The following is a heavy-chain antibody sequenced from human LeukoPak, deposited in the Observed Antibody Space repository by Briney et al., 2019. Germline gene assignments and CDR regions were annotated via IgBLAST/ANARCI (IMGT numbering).Heavy chain of an antibody. V-gene: IGHV3-11*04. CDR2: ISSSGTTI. Sequence: GGSLRLSCAASGFTFSDYYMSWIRQAPGKGLEWVSYISSSGTTIYYADSVKGRFTISRDNAKNSLYLQMNSLRTEDTAVYYCVRDGSSWGNFDYWGQGTLVSVSS. J-gene: IGHJ4*02. D-gene: IGHD7-27*01. CDR3: VRDGSSWGNFDY. CDR1: GFTFSDYY.